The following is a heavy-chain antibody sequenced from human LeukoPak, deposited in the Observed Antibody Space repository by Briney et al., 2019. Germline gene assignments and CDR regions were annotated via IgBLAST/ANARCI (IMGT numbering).Heavy chain of an antibody. D-gene: IGHD3-9*01. CDR2: INPNSGGT. CDR1: GYTFNAYY. J-gene: IGHJ2*01. CDR3: AKDGFYDILTGHSNWYFDL. Sequence: ASVKVSCKASGYTFNAYYMHWVRQAPGQGLEWMVWINPNSGGTIYAQKFHGRVTMTRDTSMSTAYMELSRLRSDDTAVYYCAKDGFYDILTGHSNWYFDLWGRGTLVTVSS. V-gene: IGHV1-2*02.